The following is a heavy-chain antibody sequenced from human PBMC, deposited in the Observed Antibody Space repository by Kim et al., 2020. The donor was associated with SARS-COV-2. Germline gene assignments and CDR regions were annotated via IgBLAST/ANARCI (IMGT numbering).Heavy chain of an antibody. CDR1: GFSLSTSGMC. J-gene: IGHJ4*02. Sequence: SGPTLVNTTQTLTLTCTFSGFSLSTSGMCVSWIRQPPGKALEWLARIDWDDDKYYSTSLKTRLTISKDTSKNQVVLTMTNMDPVDTATYYCARMSSYSVAFDYWGQGTLVTVSS. CDR2: IDWDDDK. V-gene: IGHV2-70*11. D-gene: IGHD1-26*01. CDR3: ARMSSYSVAFDY.